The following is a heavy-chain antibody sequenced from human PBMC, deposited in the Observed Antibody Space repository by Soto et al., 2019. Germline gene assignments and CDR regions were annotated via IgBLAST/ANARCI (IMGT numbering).Heavy chain of an antibody. V-gene: IGHV6-1*01. CDR2: TDYRSKWYT. Sequence: QVQLQQSGPGLVKPSQTLSLTCAISGDSVSSSSATWDWIRQYPSRGLEWLGRTDYRSKWYTDYAVSVITRITITPATSINKLSLQLLYVTPHYTDVYYCVRLRDNSWFDSWGEGTLVTASS. CDR3: VRLRDNSWFDS. J-gene: IGHJ5*01. D-gene: IGHD4-4*01. CDR1: GDSVSSSSAT.